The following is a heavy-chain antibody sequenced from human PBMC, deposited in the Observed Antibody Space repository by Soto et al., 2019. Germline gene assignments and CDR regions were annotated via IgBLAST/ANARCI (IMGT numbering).Heavy chain of an antibody. Sequence: EVQLVESGGGLVQPGGSLRLSCAASGFTFSSYSMNWVRQAPGKGLEWVSYISSSSSTIYYADSVKGRFTISRDNAKNSLYLQMNSLRADDTAVYYCARGDIVVVPAAMDIWGQGTMVTVSS. CDR1: GFTFSSYS. CDR3: ARGDIVVVPAAMDI. D-gene: IGHD2-2*01. V-gene: IGHV3-48*01. J-gene: IGHJ3*02. CDR2: ISSSSSTI.